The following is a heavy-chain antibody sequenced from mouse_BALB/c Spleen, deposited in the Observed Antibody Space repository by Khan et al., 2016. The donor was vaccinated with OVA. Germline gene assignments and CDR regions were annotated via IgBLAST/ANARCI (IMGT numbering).Heavy chain of an antibody. CDR3: ARNDGYYVVY. CDR1: GFNIKDTY. Sequence: EVQLQESGAELVKPGASVKLSCTASGFNIKDTYLHWVKQRPEQGLEWIGRIDPAKGNSKYDPKFRVKATLTADTSSNTAYLQLSSLTSEDTAVYYCARNDGYYVVYWGQGTTLTVSS. V-gene: IGHV14-3*02. CDR2: IDPAKGNS. J-gene: IGHJ2*01. D-gene: IGHD2-3*01.